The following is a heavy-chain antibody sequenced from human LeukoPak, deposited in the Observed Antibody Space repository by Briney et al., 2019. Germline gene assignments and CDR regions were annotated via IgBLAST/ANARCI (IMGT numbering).Heavy chain of an antibody. CDR1: GFTFNNND. V-gene: IGHV3-23*01. CDR2: IDDGGVNT. CDR3: AKDGGYENYQFVYYFDY. D-gene: IGHD5-12*01. Sequence: PGGSLRLSCAASGFTFNNNDMTWVRQAPGKGLEWVSTIDDGGVNTYYADSVKGRFTVSKDNSKNMLFLQMNSLRAEDTAVYYCAKDGGYENYQFVYYFDYWGQGTLVTVSS. J-gene: IGHJ4*02.